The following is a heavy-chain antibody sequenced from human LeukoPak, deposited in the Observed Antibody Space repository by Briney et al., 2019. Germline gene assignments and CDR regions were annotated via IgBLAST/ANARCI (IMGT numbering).Heavy chain of an antibody. CDR2: INPSGGST. J-gene: IGHJ5*02. CDR1: GYTFTSYY. D-gene: IGHD2-2*01. CDR3: ARGDIVVVPAAIPNWFDP. Sequence: ASVKVSCKASGYTFTSYYMHWVRQAPGQGLEWMGIINPSGGSTSYAQKFQGRVTMTRDTSTSTVYMELNSLRAEDTAVYYCARGDIVVVPAAIPNWFDPWGQGTLVTVSS. V-gene: IGHV1-46*01.